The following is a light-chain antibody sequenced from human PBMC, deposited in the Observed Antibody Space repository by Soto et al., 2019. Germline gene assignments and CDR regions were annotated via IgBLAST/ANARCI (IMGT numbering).Light chain of an antibody. CDR3: LQYDNLPYT. Sequence: DIQMTQSPSSRSAYVGDRVIITCQASRDINNFINWYQHKPGKPPKLLIYDAFKLERVVPSKFSGTGSGTEFTLIINNLQPEDIATYYCLQYDNLPYTFGQGTKLEIK. CDR1: RDINNF. J-gene: IGKJ2*01. CDR2: DAF. V-gene: IGKV1-33*01.